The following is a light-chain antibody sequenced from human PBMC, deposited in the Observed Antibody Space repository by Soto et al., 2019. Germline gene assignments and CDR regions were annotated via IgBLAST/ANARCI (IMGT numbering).Light chain of an antibody. J-gene: IGKJ5*01. CDR3: QQYENLPT. CDR1: QGISSW. Sequence: DIQMTQSPSSVSASVGDRFTITFRASQGISSWLAWYQQKPGKAPKLLIYDASNLEAGVPSRFRGSGSGTDFTFTISRLQPEDIATYYCQQYENLPTFGQGTRLETK. V-gene: IGKV1-33*01. CDR2: DAS.